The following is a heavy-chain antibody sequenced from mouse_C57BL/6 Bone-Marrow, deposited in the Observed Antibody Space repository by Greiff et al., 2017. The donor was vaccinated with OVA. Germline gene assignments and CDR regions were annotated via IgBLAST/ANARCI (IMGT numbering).Heavy chain of an antibody. J-gene: IGHJ1*03. V-gene: IGHV1-80*01. CDR3: ARLTTVVATYWYFDV. CDR1: GYAFSSYW. Sequence: VHLVESGAELVKPGASVKISCKASGYAFSSYWMNWVKQRPGKGLEWIGQIYPGDGDTNYNGKFKGKATLTADKSSSTAYMQLSSLTSEDSAVYFCARLTTVVATYWYFDVWGTGTTVTVSS. D-gene: IGHD1-1*01. CDR2: IYPGDGDT.